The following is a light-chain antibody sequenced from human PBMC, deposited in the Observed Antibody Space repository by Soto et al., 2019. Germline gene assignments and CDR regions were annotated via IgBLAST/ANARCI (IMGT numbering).Light chain of an antibody. V-gene: IGKV1-5*03. CDR1: QTISSW. CDR2: EAS. J-gene: IGKJ1*01. Sequence: DIQMTQSPSTLSASVGDRVTITCRASQTISSWLAWYQQKPGKAPKLLIYEASTLKSGVPSRFSGSGSGTEFTLTISSLQPEDFATYYCQHHNSYSEAFGQGTKVDIK. CDR3: QHHNSYSEA.